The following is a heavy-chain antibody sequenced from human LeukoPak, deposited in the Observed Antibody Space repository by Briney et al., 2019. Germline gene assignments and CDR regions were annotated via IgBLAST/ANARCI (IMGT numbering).Heavy chain of an antibody. J-gene: IGHJ3*02. D-gene: IGHD2-15*01. CDR1: GFTFSSYG. CDR3: ASLAGYCSGGSCFHDAFDI. CDR2: ISGSGGST. V-gene: IGHV3-23*01. Sequence: PGGSLRLSCAASGFTFSSYGMSWVRQAPGKGLKWVSAISGSGGSTYYADSVKGRFTISRDNSKNTLYLQMNSLRAEDTAVYYCASLAGYCSGGSCFHDAFDIWGQGTMVTVSS.